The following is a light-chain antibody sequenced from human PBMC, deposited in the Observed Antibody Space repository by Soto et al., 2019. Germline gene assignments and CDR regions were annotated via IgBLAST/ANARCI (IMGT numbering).Light chain of an antibody. J-gene: IGLJ1*01. CDR1: SSDVGTYNY. Sequence: QSALTQPPSASGSPGQSLTISCTGTSSDVGTYNYVSWYQQHPGKAPKLIIYAVTKWPSGVPDRFSGSKSGNTASLTVSGLQAEDEADYYCSSYAGTSSLVFGSGTQLTVL. CDR2: AVT. CDR3: SSYAGTSSLV. V-gene: IGLV2-8*01.